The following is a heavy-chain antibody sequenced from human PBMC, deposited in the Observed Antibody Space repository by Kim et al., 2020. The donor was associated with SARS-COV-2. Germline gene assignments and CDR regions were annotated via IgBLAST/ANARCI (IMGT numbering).Heavy chain of an antibody. Sequence: GGSLRLSCAASGFTFSSYGMHWVRQAPGKGLEWVAVISYDGSNKYYADSVKGRFTISRDNSKNTLYLQMNSLRAEDTAVYYCAKMAVEESYWGQGTLVTVSS. J-gene: IGHJ4*02. CDR3: AKMAVEESY. CDR1: GFTFSSYG. CDR2: ISYDGSNK. V-gene: IGHV3-30*18.